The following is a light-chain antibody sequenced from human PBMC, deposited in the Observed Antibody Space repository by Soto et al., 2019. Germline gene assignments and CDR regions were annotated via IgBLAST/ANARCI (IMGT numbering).Light chain of an antibody. CDR2: EVT. CDR3: SSYTTSDTWV. V-gene: IGLV2-14*01. J-gene: IGLJ3*02. CDR1: SGDIGSYNH. Sequence: QSVLAQPPSVSWSPRQSITMSRSGTSGDIGSYNHVSWYEQYPGKAPTLMIYEVTNRPSGVSSRFSGSKSGNTASLTISGLQAEDEGDYYCSSYTTSDTWVFGGGTKVTVL.